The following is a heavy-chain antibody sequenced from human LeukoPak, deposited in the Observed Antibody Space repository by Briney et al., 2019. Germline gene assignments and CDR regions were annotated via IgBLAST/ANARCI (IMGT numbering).Heavy chain of an antibody. CDR1: GFTVDSNY. J-gene: IGHJ4*02. Sequence: GGSLRLSCAASGFTVDSNYLSWVRQAPGKGLEWVSTIYTGGNTYYAASVKGRFTISRDFSKNTVFPHMNSLRAEDTAMYYCARGDDSGYYDYFDYWGQGALVTVSS. CDR3: ARGDDSGYYDYFDY. V-gene: IGHV3-53*01. D-gene: IGHD3-22*01. CDR2: IYTGGNT.